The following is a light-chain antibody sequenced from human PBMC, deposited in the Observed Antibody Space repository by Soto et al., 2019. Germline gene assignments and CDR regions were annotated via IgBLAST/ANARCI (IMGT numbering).Light chain of an antibody. CDR3: QKYNRAPLT. V-gene: IGKV3-15*01. J-gene: IGKJ4*01. CDR2: GAS. CDR1: QSVSSK. Sequence: ETVMTQSPATLSLSPGERATLSCSASQSVSSKLVWYQQKPGQAPRFLIYGASTRATGIPARFSGSGSGTGFNLTISSLQPEDVAAYYCQKYNRAPLTLGGGTKVEIK.